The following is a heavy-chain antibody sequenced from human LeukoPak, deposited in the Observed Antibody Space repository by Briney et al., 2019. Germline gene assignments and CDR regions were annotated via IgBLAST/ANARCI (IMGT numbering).Heavy chain of an antibody. CDR1: GGSIGSHY. J-gene: IGHJ4*02. V-gene: IGHV4-59*11. CDR3: ARGGVLKSVDY. D-gene: IGHD3-16*01. CDR2: VYDIGST. Sequence: LETLSPTCTVSGGSIGSHYWTWIRQNPGEGLEWIGYVYDIGSTKYNPSLKSRVTISVDTSKNQISLRLSSVTAADTAVYYCARGGVLKSVDYWGQGTLVAVSS.